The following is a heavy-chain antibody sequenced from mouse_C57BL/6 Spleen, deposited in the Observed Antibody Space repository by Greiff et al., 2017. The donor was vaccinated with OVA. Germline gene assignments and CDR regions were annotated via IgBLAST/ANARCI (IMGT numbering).Heavy chain of an antibody. CDR2: SRNKANDYTT. V-gene: IGHV7-1*01. J-gene: IGHJ4*01. CDR1: GFTFSDFY. Sequence: EVKLMESGGGLVQSGRSLRLSCATSGFTFSDFYMEWVRQAPGKGLEWIAASRNKANDYTTELSASVKGRFIVSRDTSQSILYLQMNALRAEDTAMYYCARDGDYDVGLWAMDYWGQGTSVTVSS. CDR3: ARDGDYDVGLWAMDY. D-gene: IGHD2-4*01.